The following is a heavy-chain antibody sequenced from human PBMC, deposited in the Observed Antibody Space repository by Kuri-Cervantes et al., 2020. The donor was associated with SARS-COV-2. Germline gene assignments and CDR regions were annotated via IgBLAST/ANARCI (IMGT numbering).Heavy chain of an antibody. D-gene: IGHD3-10*01. V-gene: IGHV5-51*01. CDR2: IYPGDSDT. CDR1: GYSFTSYC. CDR3: ARHSEASIDY. Sequence: SCKGSGYSFTSYCICSGRQRLGKGLEWMGLIYPGDSDTRFSPSFQGQVTISADKSIRTAYLQWSSLKASDTARYYVARHSEASIDYWGQGTLVTVSS. J-gene: IGHJ4*02.